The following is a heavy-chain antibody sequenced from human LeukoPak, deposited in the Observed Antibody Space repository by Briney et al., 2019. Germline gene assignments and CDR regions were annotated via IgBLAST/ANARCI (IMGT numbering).Heavy chain of an antibody. CDR2: ISYDGSNK. J-gene: IGHJ4*02. V-gene: IGHV3-30*18. CDR3: AKDSIAAAGTDY. CDR1: GFTFSSYG. Sequence: GGSLRLSCAASGFTFSSYGMHWVRQAPGKGLEWVAVISYDGSNKYYADSVKGRFTIFRDNSKNTLYLQMNSLRAEDTAVYYCAKDSIAAAGTDYWGQGTLVTVSS. D-gene: IGHD6-13*01.